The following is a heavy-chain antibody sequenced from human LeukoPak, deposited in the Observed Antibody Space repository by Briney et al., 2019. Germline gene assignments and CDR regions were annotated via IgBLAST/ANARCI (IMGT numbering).Heavy chain of an antibody. V-gene: IGHV3-21*01. CDR2: ISSSSSYI. Sequence: GASLRLSCAASGFTFSSYSMNWVRQAPGKGLEWVSSISSSSSYIYYADSVKGRFTISRDNAKNSLYLQMNSLRAEDTAVYYCASLVRGVSNWFDPWGQGTLVTVSS. D-gene: IGHD3-10*01. J-gene: IGHJ5*02. CDR3: ASLVRGVSNWFDP. CDR1: GFTFSSYS.